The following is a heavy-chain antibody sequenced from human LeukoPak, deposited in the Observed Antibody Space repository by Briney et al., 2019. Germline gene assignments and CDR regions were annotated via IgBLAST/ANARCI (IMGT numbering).Heavy chain of an antibody. CDR1: NGSFSGYY. CDR3: ARGLNNRKSGRRFDVFEI. D-gene: IGHD1-14*01. V-gene: IGHV4-34*01. CDR2: INYSGST. Sequence: SETLSLTCTVYNGSFSGYYWSWIRQTPGKGLEWIGEINYSGSTNYNPSLKSRVTISVDTSKNQFSLRLSSVTAADTGVYYCARGLNNRKSGRRFDVFEIWGQGTMVTVSS. J-gene: IGHJ3*02.